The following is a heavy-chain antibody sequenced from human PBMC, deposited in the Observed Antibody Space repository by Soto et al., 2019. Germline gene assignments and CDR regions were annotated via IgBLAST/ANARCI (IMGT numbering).Heavy chain of an antibody. D-gene: IGHD3-10*01. CDR3: ARLTYYYGSGSYTDAYDI. CDR2: IYYSGST. Sequence: SETRSLTCTGSGGSIGSSKYYWGWIRHPPGKGLEWIGSIYYSGSTYYNPSLKSRVTISVDTSKNQFSLKLSSVTAADTAVYYCARLTYYYGSGSYTDAYDIWGQGTMVT. V-gene: IGHV4-39*01. J-gene: IGHJ3*02. CDR1: GGSIGSSKYY.